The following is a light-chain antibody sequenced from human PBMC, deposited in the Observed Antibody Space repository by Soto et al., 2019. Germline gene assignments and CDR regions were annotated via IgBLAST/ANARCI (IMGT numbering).Light chain of an antibody. CDR3: QKRNNWPPGIT. V-gene: IGKV3-11*01. Sequence: EIGLTQSPATLSLSPGERATLSCRASQNISVYLAWYRQKPGQALRLLIYAATNSATGIPARFSGSGSRTDFTLTISSLEPEDFAIYYCQKRNNWPPGITCRQGKRLDI. J-gene: IGKJ5*01. CDR1: QNISVY. CDR2: AAT.